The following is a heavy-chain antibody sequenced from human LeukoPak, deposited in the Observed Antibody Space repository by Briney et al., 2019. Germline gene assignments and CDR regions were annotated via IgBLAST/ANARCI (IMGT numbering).Heavy chain of an antibody. V-gene: IGHV4-34*01. CDR1: GGSFSGYY. CDR3: ARWYGETAVPYYYYYMDV. J-gene: IGHJ6*03. D-gene: IGHD3-10*01. Sequence: SETLSLTCAVYGGSFSGYYWSWIRQPPGKGLEWIGEINHSGSTNYNPSLKSRVTISVDTSKNQFSLKLSSVTAADTAVYYCARWYGETAVPYYYYYMDVWGKGTTVTVSS. CDR2: INHSGST.